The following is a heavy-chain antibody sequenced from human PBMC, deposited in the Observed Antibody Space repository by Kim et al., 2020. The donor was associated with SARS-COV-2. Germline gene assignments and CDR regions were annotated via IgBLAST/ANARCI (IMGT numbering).Heavy chain of an antibody. Sequence: GGSLRLSCAASGFTFSSYGMHWVRQAPGKGLEWVAVISYDGSNKYYADSVKGRFTISRDNSKNTLYLQMNSLRAEDTAVYYCAKDLGVVADLDYWGQGTLVTVSS. V-gene: IGHV3-30*18. CDR1: GFTFSSYG. J-gene: IGHJ4*02. CDR3: AKDLGVVADLDY. D-gene: IGHD2-15*01. CDR2: ISYDGSNK.